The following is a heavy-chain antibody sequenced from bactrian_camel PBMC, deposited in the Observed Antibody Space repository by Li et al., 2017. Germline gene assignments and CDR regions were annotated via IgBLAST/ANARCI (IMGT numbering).Heavy chain of an antibody. J-gene: IGHJ7*01. V-gene: IGHV3S55*01. Sequence: QLVESGGGSVQAGGSLTLSCAATGRTYEWYSGRYGTCMGWCRQAPGDEREVVATISDVGAWYSDPVKGRFTISRNNAMNTLYLRLNSLKTEDAAMYYCAKAQFPGYALTYGMDYWGKGTQVTVS. CDR2: ISDVGA. CDR1: GRTYEWYSGRYG. D-gene: IGHD3*01.